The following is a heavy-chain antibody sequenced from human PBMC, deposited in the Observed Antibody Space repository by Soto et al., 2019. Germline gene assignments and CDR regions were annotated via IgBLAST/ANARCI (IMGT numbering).Heavy chain of an antibody. CDR2: LSGGDDST. D-gene: IGHD3-10*01. CDR3: AQKYHYGSGTYLYYFDY. V-gene: IGHV3-23*01. CDR1: GFTFSHFA. Sequence: EVQLLESGGGLVQPGGSLRLSCAASGFTFSHFAMSWVRQAPGKGLEWVSTLSGGDDSTYYADSVKDRFTISRDNSKNTLYLQLNSLRAEDTAVHYCAQKYHYGSGTYLYYFDYWGQGTLVTVSS. J-gene: IGHJ4*02.